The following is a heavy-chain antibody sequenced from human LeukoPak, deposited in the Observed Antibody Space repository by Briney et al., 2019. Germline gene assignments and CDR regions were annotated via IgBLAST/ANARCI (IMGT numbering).Heavy chain of an antibody. D-gene: IGHD3-22*01. Sequence: PGRSLRLSCAASGLTFSSYPMHWVRQAPGKGLEWVAVISYDGSEKHYADPVKGRFTISRDNSKNTLYLQMSSLRAEDTAMYYCAREGNSGYYPYWGQGTLVTVSS. CDR3: AREGNSGYYPY. V-gene: IGHV3-30-3*01. CDR1: GLTFSSYP. J-gene: IGHJ4*02. CDR2: ISYDGSEK.